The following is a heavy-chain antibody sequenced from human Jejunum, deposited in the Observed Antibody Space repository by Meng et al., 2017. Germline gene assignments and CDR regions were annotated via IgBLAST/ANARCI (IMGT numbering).Heavy chain of an antibody. Sequence: VEVVQSGDEVQKHGDSVKVACKASGYTCTTYLIHWVRQDPGQGLEYMGIISPSSDYTKYAQKFKGRVTMTRDMSTSTVYMELSSLRSEDTAVYYCTREAPGTYWFDPWGQGTLVTVSS. CDR1: GYTCTTYL. J-gene: IGHJ5*02. CDR3: TREAPGTYWFDP. CDR2: ISPSSDYT. V-gene: IGHV1-46*01.